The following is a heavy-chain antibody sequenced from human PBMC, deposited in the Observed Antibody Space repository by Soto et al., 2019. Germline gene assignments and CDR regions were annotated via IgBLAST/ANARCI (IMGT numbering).Heavy chain of an antibody. J-gene: IGHJ6*02. D-gene: IGHD2-8*01. V-gene: IGHV3-30-3*01. Sequence: QVQLVESGGGVVQPGRSLRLSCAASGFTFSSYAMHWVRQAPGKGLEWVAVISYDGSNKYYADSVKGRFTISRDNSKNTLYRQMNSLRAEDTAVYYCARTSPHQNAGMDVWGHGTTVTVSS. CDR2: ISYDGSNK. CDR1: GFTFSSYA. CDR3: ARTSPHQNAGMDV.